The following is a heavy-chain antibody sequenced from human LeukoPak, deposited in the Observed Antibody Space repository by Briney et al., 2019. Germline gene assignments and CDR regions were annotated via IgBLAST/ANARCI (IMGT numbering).Heavy chain of an antibody. CDR3: AIEYSSLNYFDY. D-gene: IGHD6-6*01. V-gene: IGHV3-43*01. Sequence: GGSLRLSCAASGFTFDDYTMHWVRQAPGKGLEWVSLISWDGGSTYYADSVKGRFTISKDNSKNSLYLQMNSLRTEDTALYYCAIEYSSLNYFDYWGQGTLVTVSS. CDR2: ISWDGGST. J-gene: IGHJ4*02. CDR1: GFTFDDYT.